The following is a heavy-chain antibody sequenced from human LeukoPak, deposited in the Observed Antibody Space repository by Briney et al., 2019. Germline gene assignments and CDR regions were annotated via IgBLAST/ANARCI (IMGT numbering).Heavy chain of an antibody. CDR2: ITSSSSYI. D-gene: IGHD1-26*01. Sequence: GGSLRLSCAASGFTFSSYWMSWVRQAPGKGLEWVSSITSSSSYIYYADSVKGRFTISRDNAKNSLYLQMNSLRAEDTAVYYCARDPYSGSYGNYYYYYMDVWGKGTTVTISS. CDR1: GFTFSSYW. V-gene: IGHV3-21*01. J-gene: IGHJ6*03. CDR3: ARDPYSGSYGNYYYYYMDV.